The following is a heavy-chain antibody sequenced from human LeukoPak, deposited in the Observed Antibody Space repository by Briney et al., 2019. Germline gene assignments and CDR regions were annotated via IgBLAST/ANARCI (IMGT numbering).Heavy chain of an antibody. V-gene: IGHV3-23*01. J-gene: IGHJ4*02. D-gene: IGHD1-26*01. CDR1: GFTFSDSA. CDR2: ISESGVGT. CDR3: AKVKVGATIDY. Sequence: GGSLRLSCAASGFTFSDSAMNWVRQAPGKGLEWVSGISESGVGTNYADSVKGRFTISRDNSKNTLYLQMNSLRAEDTAVYYCAKVKVGATIDYWGQGTLVTVSS.